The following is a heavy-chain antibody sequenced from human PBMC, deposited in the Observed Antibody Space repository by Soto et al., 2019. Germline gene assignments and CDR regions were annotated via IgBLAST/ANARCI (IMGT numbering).Heavy chain of an antibody. V-gene: IGHV5-51*01. D-gene: IGHD2-2*02. Sequence: PGESLKISCKGSGYNFNTYWIAWVRQMPGEGPEWMGIIYPGASDARYRPSFQGQVTISADKSTSTAYMQWTSLKASDTAMYYCARLDCISTSCYKGSRYFFDYWGLGTLVTVYS. CDR2: IYPGASDA. CDR1: GYNFNTYW. J-gene: IGHJ4*02. CDR3: ARLDCISTSCYKGSRYFFDY.